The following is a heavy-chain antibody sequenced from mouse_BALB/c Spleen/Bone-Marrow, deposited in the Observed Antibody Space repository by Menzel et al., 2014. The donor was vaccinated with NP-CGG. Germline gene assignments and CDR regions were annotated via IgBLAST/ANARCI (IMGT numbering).Heavy chain of an antibody. D-gene: IGHD1-1*01. J-gene: IGHJ2*01. CDR2: IYPGNVNT. Sequence: VKVVESGPELVKPGASVRISCKAAGYTFTSYYIHWVKQRPGQGLEWIGWIYPGNVNTKYNETFKGKATLTADNSSSPAFLQLSSLASEDPAVYFCGREVYWNFDYWGQGTTLTVSS. V-gene: IGHV1S56*01. CDR1: GYTFTSYY. CDR3: GREVYWNFDY.